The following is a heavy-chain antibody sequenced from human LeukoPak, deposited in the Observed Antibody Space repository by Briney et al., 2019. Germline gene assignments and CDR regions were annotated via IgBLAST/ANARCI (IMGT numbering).Heavy chain of an antibody. D-gene: IGHD3-16*01. Sequence: PGGSLRLSCAASGFTFSAYWMSWVRQAPGKGLEWVAHIKGDGSEKYSVDSVKGRFTISRDNAKSSLYLQMNSLRAEDTALYYCARGGFGYVHFDYWGQGSLVTVSS. J-gene: IGHJ4*02. CDR3: ARGGFGYVHFDY. CDR1: GFTFSAYW. V-gene: IGHV3-7*01. CDR2: IKGDGSEK.